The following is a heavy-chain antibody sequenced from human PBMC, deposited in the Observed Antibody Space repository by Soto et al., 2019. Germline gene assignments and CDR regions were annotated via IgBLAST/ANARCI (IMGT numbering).Heavy chain of an antibody. CDR1: GFIFDDYA. CDR2: ISWYSVNI. J-gene: IGHJ5*02. CDR3: ASDRRDKYDNSGYSWFDP. Sequence: PGGSLRLSCAASGFIFDDYAMHWVRQAPGKGLEWVSGISWYSVNIAYADSAKSRFTVSRDNAKDCLYLQMSSLRAEDTSLYSCASDRRDKYDNSGYSWFDPWGQGTLVTVSS. V-gene: IGHV3-9*01. D-gene: IGHD3-22*01.